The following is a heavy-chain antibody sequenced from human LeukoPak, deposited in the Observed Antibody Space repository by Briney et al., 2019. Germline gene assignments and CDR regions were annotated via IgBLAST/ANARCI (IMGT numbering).Heavy chain of an antibody. Sequence: HPGGSLRLSCAASGFIFSAYAISWVRQAPGKGLEWVSGISGSGDSTYYVDSVKGRFTISRDNSKNTLYLQMSSLRADDTAVYYCAKDRSDNNTWYAGAHWGQGTLVTVSS. CDR3: AKDRSDNNTWYAGAH. V-gene: IGHV3-23*01. CDR2: ISGSGDST. CDR1: GFIFSAYA. J-gene: IGHJ4*02. D-gene: IGHD2-8*01.